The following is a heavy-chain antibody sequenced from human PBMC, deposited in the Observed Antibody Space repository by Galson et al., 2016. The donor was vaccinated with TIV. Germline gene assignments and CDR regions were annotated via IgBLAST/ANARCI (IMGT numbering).Heavy chain of an antibody. J-gene: IGHJ2*01. CDR2: VYYNGGT. CDR1: GVSITSSTYY. D-gene: IGHD3-16*01. V-gene: IGHV4-39*01. CDR3: ARHGAWSWYFDL. Sequence: ETLSLTCTVSGVSITSSTYYWGWIRQPPGKGLEWIGSVYYNGGTYYNPSLKSRVTISVDTSKNQFSLKLNSVTAADTSIFYCARHGAWSWYFDLWGRGTLVTVSS.